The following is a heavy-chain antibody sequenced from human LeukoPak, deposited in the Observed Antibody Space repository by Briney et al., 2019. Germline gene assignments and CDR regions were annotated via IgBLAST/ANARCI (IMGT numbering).Heavy chain of an antibody. Sequence: PSETLSLTCTVSGGSISSSSYYWGWIRQPPGKGLEWIGTIYYSGSTNYNPSLKSRVTISVDTSKNQFSLKLSSVTAADTAVYYCARDSGLLWFGEGYFDYWGQGTLVTVSS. D-gene: IGHD3-10*01. CDR1: GGSISSSSYY. CDR2: IYYSGST. V-gene: IGHV4-39*07. J-gene: IGHJ4*02. CDR3: ARDSGLLWFGEGYFDY.